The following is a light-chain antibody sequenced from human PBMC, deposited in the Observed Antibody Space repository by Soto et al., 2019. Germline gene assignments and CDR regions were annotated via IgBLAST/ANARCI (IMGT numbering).Light chain of an antibody. CDR3: CSYAGSSYV. CDR1: SIDVGSYNL. CDR2: EVS. J-gene: IGLJ1*01. Sequence: QSVLTQPASVSGSPGQSITISCTGTSIDVGSYNLVSWYQQHPGKAPKLMIYEVSKRPSGVSNRFSGSKSGNTASLTISGLQAEDEADSYCCSYAGSSYVFGTGTKVTVL. V-gene: IGLV2-23*02.